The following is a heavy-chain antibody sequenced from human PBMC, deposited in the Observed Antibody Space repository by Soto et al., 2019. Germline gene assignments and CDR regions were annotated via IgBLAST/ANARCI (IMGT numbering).Heavy chain of an antibody. Sequence: QPGGSLRLSCTASGFTFGDYAMSWVRQAPGKGLGWVGFIRSKAYGGTTEYAASVKGRFTISRDDSKSIAYLQMNSLKTEDTAVYYCTRDQWELGDYYYYYGMDVWGQGTTVTVYS. CDR2: IRSKAYGGTT. CDR3: TRDQWELGDYYYYYGMDV. D-gene: IGHD1-26*01. J-gene: IGHJ6*02. CDR1: GFTFGDYA. V-gene: IGHV3-49*04.